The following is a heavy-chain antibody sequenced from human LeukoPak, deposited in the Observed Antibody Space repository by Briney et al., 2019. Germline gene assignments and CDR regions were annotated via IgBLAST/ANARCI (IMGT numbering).Heavy chain of an antibody. V-gene: IGHV1-46*01. CDR2: INPSGGIT. CDR3: ARDRAVAGFRFDY. J-gene: IGHJ4*02. CDR1: GYTSSSYY. D-gene: IGHD6-19*01. Sequence: ASVKVSCKASGYTSSSYYMHWVRQAPGQGLEWMGVINPSGGITSYTQKFQGRVTMTRDTSTNTVYMELSSLRSEDTAVYYCARDRAVAGFRFDYWGQGTLVTVSS.